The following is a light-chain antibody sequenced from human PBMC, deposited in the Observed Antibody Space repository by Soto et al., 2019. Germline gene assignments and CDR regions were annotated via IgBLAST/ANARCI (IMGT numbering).Light chain of an antibody. CDR3: QRYNDWSPWT. CDR2: DAY. J-gene: IGKJ1*01. CDR1: QSVSSY. Sequence: EIVMTQSPATLSVSPGETASLSCKASQSVSSYLASYQQKRRQAPTLLIYDAYNRATGIPARFSGSGSGTAFTLTISSPQSDDFALYYCQRYNDWSPWTFGQGTKVDI. V-gene: IGKV3D-15*01.